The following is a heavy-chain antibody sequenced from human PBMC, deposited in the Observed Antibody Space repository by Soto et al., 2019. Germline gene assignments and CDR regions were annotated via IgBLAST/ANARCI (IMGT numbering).Heavy chain of an antibody. CDR1: GFTFSSYG. CDR2: ISYDGSNK. V-gene: IGHV3-30*03. J-gene: IGHJ4*02. CDR3: ARVPQQLWPYYFDY. Sequence: PGGSLRLSCAASGFTFSSYGMHWVRQAPGKGLEWVAVISYDGSNKYYADSVKGRFTISRDNSKNTLYLQMNSLRAEDTAVYYCARVPQQLWPYYFDYWGQGTLVTVSS. D-gene: IGHD5-18*01.